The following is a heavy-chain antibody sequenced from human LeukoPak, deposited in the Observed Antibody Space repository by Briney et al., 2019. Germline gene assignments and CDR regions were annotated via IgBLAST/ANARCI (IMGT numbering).Heavy chain of an antibody. D-gene: IGHD5-18*01. J-gene: IGHJ4*02. V-gene: IGHV3-23*01. CDR1: GFTFSSYA. CDR2: ISGGGGST. Sequence: PGGSLRLSCAASGFTFSSYAMSWVRQAPGKGLEWVSAISGGGGSTYYADSVKGRFTISRDNSKNTLYLQMNSLRAEDTAVYYCAKVPEGEYSYGILDYWGQGTLVTVSS. CDR3: AKVPEGEYSYGILDY.